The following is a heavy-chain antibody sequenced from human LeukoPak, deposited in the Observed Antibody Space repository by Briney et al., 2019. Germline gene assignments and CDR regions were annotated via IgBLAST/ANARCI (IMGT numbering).Heavy chain of an antibody. CDR2: INHSGST. Sequence: PSETLSLTCAVSGGSFSGYYWSWIRQPPGKGLEWIGEINHSGSTNYNPSLKSRVTISVDTTTNQFSLKLISVTAADTAVYYCARYSGYPTYYFDYWGQGTLVTVSS. V-gene: IGHV4-34*01. J-gene: IGHJ4*02. CDR3: ARYSGYPTYYFDY. D-gene: IGHD5-12*01. CDR1: GGSFSGYY.